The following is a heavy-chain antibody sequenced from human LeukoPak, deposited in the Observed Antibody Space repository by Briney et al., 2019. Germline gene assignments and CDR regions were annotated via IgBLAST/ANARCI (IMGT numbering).Heavy chain of an antibody. V-gene: IGHV1-58*02. J-gene: IGHJ2*01. CDR1: GFTFTSSA. CDR3: AADQSPFYSSGYWYFDL. Sequence: SVKVSCKASGFTFTSSAMQWVRQARGQRLEWIGWVVVGSGNTNYAQKFQERVTITRDMSTSTAYMELSSLRSEDTAVYYCAADQSPFYSSGYWYFDLWGRGTLVTVSS. CDR2: VVVGSGNT. D-gene: IGHD3-10*01.